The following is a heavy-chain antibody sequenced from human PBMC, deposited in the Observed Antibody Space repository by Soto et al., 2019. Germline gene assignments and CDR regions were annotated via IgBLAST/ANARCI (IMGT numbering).Heavy chain of an antibody. CDR1: GDTPSTYA. V-gene: IGHV1-69*14. D-gene: IGHD3-16*01. CDR2: TIPILGTP. J-gene: IGHJ4*02. CDR3: AILGLDVDS. Sequence: QVQLVQSGAEVQKPGSSVNVSCKASGDTPSTYAISWVRQAPGQGLEWMGGTIPILGTPNYAQRFQGRITISADTSTRTTYMELNSVTSDDTAVFYCAILGLDVDSWGQGTLVIVSS.